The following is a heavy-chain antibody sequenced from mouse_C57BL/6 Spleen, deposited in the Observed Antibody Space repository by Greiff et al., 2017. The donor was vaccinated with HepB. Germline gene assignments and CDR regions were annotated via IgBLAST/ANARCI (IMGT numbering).Heavy chain of an antibody. CDR2: IHPNSGST. CDR1: GYTFTSYW. D-gene: IGHD2-1*01. Sequence: QVQLQQPGAELVKPGASVKLSCKASGYTFTSYWMHWVKQRPGQGLEWIGMIHPNSGSTNYNEKFKSKATLTVDKSSSTAYMQLSSLTSEDSAVYYCARMGGNYGWYFDVWGTGTTVTVSS. J-gene: IGHJ1*03. CDR3: ARMGGNYGWYFDV. V-gene: IGHV1-64*01.